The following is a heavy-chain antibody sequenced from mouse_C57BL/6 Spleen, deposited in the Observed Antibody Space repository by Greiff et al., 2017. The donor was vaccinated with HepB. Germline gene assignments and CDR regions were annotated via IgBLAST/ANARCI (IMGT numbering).Heavy chain of an antibody. V-gene: IGHV1-82*01. D-gene: IGHD1-1*01. J-gene: IGHJ4*01. CDR2: IYPGDGDT. CDR1: GYAFSSSW. Sequence: QVQLKQSGPELVKPGASVKISCKASGYAFSSSWMNWVKQRPGKGLEWIGRIYPGDGDTNYNGKFKGKATLTADKSSSTAYMQLSSLTSEDSAVYFCAPYYGSSLYAMDYWGQGTSDTVSS. CDR3: APYYGSSLYAMDY.